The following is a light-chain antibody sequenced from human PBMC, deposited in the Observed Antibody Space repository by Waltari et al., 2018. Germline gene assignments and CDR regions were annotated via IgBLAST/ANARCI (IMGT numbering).Light chain of an antibody. CDR2: GNN. CDR3: SSWDGSLNGVV. J-gene: IGLJ2*01. V-gene: IGLV1-44*01. Sequence: QSVLTQPPSASATAGQRVTISCSGSASNLGTNPVNWYQQGPGTAPKLVIYGNNQRPPGVPDRISGSKSGTSGSLAISGLQSEDEADYYCSSWDGSLNGVVFGGGTRLTVL. CDR1: ASNLGTNP.